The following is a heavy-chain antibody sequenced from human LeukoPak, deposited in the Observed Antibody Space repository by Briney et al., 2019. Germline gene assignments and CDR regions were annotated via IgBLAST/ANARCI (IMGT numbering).Heavy chain of an antibody. D-gene: IGHD6-13*01. Sequence: SETLSLTCAVSGGSISSSSLYWGWIRQPPRKGLEWIGSIYYSGSTYYNPSLKSRVTISVDTSKNQFSLKLSSVTAADTAVYYCARRAGKAAAGTWYYYWGQGTLVTVSS. CDR3: ARRAGKAAAGTWYYY. J-gene: IGHJ4*02. V-gene: IGHV4-39*01. CDR1: GGSISSSSLY. CDR2: IYYSGST.